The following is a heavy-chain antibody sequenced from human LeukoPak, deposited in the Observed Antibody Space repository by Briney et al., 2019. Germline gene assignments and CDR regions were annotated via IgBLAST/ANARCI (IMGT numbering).Heavy chain of an antibody. J-gene: IGHJ4*02. V-gene: IGHV4-61*02. D-gene: IGHD3-10*01. CDR1: GGSISSGTYY. CDR2: IYTSGST. Sequence: PSETLSLTCTVSGGSISSGTYYWSWIRQPAGKGLEWIGRIYTSGSTNYNPSLKSRVTISVDTSKNQFSLKLSSVTAADTAVYYCARAGTMVRGDPDEFSFDYWGQGTLVTVSS. CDR3: ARAGTMVRGDPDEFSFDY.